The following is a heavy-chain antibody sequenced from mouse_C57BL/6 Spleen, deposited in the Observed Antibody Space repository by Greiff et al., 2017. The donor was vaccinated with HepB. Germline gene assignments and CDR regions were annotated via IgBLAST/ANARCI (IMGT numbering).Heavy chain of an antibody. CDR3: ARASYYSIPYAMDY. D-gene: IGHD2-5*01. CDR1: GFTFSDYG. CDR2: ISSGSSTI. Sequence: EVQRVESGGGLVKPGGSLKLSCAASGFTFSDYGMHWVRQAPEKGLEWVAYISSGSSTIYYADTVKGRFTISRDNAKNTLFLQMTSLRSEDTAMYYCARASYYSIPYAMDYWGQGTSVTVSS. J-gene: IGHJ4*01. V-gene: IGHV5-17*01.